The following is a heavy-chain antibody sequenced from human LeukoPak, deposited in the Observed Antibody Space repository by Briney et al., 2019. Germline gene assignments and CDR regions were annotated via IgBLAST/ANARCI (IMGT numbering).Heavy chain of an antibody. V-gene: IGHV4-4*07. CDR1: GGSISSYY. Sequence: SETLSLTCTVSGGSISSYYWSWIRQPAGKGLEWIGRIYTSGSTNYNPSLKSLVTMSVDTSKNQFSLKLSSVTAADTAVYYCARDASIAAAGDNWFDPWGQGTLVTVSS. CDR3: ARDASIAAAGDNWFDP. CDR2: IYTSGST. D-gene: IGHD6-13*01. J-gene: IGHJ5*02.